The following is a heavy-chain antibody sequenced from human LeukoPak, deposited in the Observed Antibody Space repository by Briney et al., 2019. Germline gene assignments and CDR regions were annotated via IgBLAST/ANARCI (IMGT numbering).Heavy chain of an antibody. CDR3: TTWALPPH. Sequence: PGGSLRLSCAASGFTFSNVWMSCVRQAPGKGLEWVGRIKSKTDGGTTDYAAPVKGRFAISRADSTNTLCLQMNSLKTEDTAVYYCTTWALPPHWGQGTLVTVSS. CDR2: IKSKTDGGTT. J-gene: IGHJ4*02. V-gene: IGHV3-15*01. D-gene: IGHD3-10*01. CDR1: GFTFSNVW.